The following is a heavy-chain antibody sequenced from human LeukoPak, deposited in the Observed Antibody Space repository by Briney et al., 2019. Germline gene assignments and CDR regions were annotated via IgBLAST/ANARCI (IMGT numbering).Heavy chain of an antibody. CDR2: IYHSGST. CDR1: GGSFSVYY. D-gene: IGHD3-22*01. V-gene: IGHV4-34*01. Sequence: SETLSLTCAVYGGSFSVYYWTWIPQPPGKGLEWIGEIYHSGSTNYNPSLKSRVTISVDTSKNQFSLKLSSVTAADTAVYYCARAPISGYLGLWGQGTLVTVSS. CDR3: ARAPISGYLGL. J-gene: IGHJ5*02.